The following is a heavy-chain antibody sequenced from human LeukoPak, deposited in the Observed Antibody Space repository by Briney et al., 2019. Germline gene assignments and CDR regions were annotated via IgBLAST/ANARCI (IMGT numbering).Heavy chain of an antibody. CDR2: ISYDGSNK. CDR3: AREDDAFDI. V-gene: IGHV3-30*04. Sequence: TGGSLRLSCAASGFTFSSYAMSWARQAPGKGLECVATISYDGSNKYYGDSVQGRFTISRDNSRNTLYLQMNSLRAEDTAEYYRAREDDAFDIWGQGTMVTVSS. J-gene: IGHJ3*02. CDR1: GFTFSSYA.